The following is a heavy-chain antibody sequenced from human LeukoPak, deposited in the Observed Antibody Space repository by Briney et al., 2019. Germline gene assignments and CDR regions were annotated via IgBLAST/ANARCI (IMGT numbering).Heavy chain of an antibody. CDR2: ISGGST. J-gene: IGHJ6*03. CDR1: GFTVSSNE. Sequence: GGSLRLSCAASGFTVSSNEMSWVRQAPGKGLEWVSSISGGSTYYADSRKGRFTISRDNSKNTLYLQMNSLRAEDTAVYYCAKAGPGDYDILTGYYRPQYYYYMDVWGKGTTVTVSS. CDR3: AKAGPGDYDILTGYYRPQYYYYMDV. D-gene: IGHD3-9*01. V-gene: IGHV3-38-3*01.